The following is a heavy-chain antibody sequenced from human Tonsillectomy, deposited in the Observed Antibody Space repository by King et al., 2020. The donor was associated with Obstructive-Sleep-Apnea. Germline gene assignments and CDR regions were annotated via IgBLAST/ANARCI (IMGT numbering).Heavy chain of an antibody. CDR3: ARLGGEHRYYYGMDV. V-gene: IGHV3-30*02. CDR1: GFTFNDYG. J-gene: IGHJ6*02. Sequence: VQLVESGGGVVQPGRSLRLSCTTSGFTFNDYGMHWVRQAPGKGLEWVAFIRYDGTYEDYADSVKGRFTISRDNSKNTLYLQMNSLRPEDTAMYYCARLGGEHRYYYGMDVWGQGATVTVSS. D-gene: IGHD6-25*01. CDR2: IRYDGTYE.